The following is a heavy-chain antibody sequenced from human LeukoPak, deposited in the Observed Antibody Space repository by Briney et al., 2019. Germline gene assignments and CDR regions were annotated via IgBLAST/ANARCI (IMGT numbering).Heavy chain of an antibody. J-gene: IGHJ4*02. CDR2: ISSSSSYI. V-gene: IGHV3-21*01. CDR3: ARDSTVIYYFDY. D-gene: IGHD2-21*01. Sequence: GGSLRLSCAASGFTFSSYSMNWVRQAPGKGLEWVSSISSSSSYIYYADSVKGRFTISRDNAKNSLYLQMNSLGAEDTAVYYCARDSTVIYYFDYWGQGTLVTVSS. CDR1: GFTFSSYS.